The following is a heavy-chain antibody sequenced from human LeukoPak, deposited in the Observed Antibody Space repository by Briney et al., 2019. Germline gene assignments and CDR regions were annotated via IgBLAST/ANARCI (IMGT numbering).Heavy chain of an antibody. D-gene: IGHD5-18*01. J-gene: IGHJ4*02. CDR3: ARKGTQLWLILDY. CDR2: INPSGDNT. V-gene: IGHV1-46*01. Sequence: ASVKVSCKASGYTFTSYDITWVRQAPGQGLEWMGIINPSGDNTWYAQKFQGRVTMTRDTPISTAYMELSRLRSDDTAVYYCARKGTQLWLILDYWGQGTLVTVSS. CDR1: GYTFTSYD.